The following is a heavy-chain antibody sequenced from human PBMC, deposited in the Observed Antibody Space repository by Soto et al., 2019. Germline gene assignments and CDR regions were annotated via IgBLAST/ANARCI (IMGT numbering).Heavy chain of an antibody. V-gene: IGHV1-69*05. CDR2: IIPIFGTA. Sequence: ASVKVSCKASGGTFSSYAISWVRQAPGQGLEWMGGIIPIFGTANYAQKFQGWVTMTRDTSISTACMELSRLRSDDTAVYYCARGRGIAVAGIDYWGQGTLVTVSS. CDR1: GGTFSSYA. D-gene: IGHD6-19*01. CDR3: ARGRGIAVAGIDY. J-gene: IGHJ4*02.